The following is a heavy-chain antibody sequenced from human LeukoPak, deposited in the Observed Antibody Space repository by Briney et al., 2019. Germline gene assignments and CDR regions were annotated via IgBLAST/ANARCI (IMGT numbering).Heavy chain of an antibody. CDR3: ARLQSGQWLLFDY. D-gene: IGHD6-19*01. Sequence: GESLKISCKGSGYIFTNYWIGWVRQMPGKGLEWMGIIHPVDSDTRYSPSFQCQATISADKSINTSYLQCSSLKASATAMYYCARLQSGQWLLFDYWGQGTLVTVSS. V-gene: IGHV5-51*01. CDR2: IHPVDSDT. CDR1: GYIFTNYW. J-gene: IGHJ4*02.